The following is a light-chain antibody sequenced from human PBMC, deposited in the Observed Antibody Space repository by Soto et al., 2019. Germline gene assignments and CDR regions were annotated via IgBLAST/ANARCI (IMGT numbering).Light chain of an antibody. CDR1: SSEVGSYNF. J-gene: IGLJ2*01. CDR2: EVS. V-gene: IGLV2-23*02. CDR3: CSYVGSSTSYVI. Sequence: QSALTQPASVSGSPGQPITISCTGTSSEVGSYNFVSWYQQHPGKAPKLVIYEVSKRPSGVSNRFSGSKSGNTASLTISGLQAEDEADYYCCSYVGSSTSYVIFGGGTKLTVL.